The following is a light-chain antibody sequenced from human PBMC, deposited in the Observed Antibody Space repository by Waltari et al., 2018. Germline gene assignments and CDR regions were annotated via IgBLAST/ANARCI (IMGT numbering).Light chain of an antibody. CDR3: QQRGSWPRT. Sequence: EIVLTQSPATLSLSPGERATLPCRASQLVRTYVAWYHQKPGQAPRLLVSDASNRASGIPARFSGSGSGTDFTLTISSLEPEDFAVYYCQQRGSWPRTFGQGTKVEIK. J-gene: IGKJ1*01. CDR1: QLVRTY. CDR2: DAS. V-gene: IGKV3-11*01.